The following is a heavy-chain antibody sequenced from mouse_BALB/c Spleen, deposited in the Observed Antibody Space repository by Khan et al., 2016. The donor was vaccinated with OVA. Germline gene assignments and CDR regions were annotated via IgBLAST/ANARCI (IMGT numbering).Heavy chain of an antibody. CDR1: GFTFSDYY. CDR2: ISNGGGRT. Sequence: EVELVESGGGLVQPGGSLKLSCATSGFTFSDYYMYWVRQTPEKRLEWVAYISNGGGRTYYPDTVKGRFTISRDNAKNTLYLQMSRLKSEDTAMYYCARRAWFAYWGQGTLVTVSA. CDR3: ARRAWFAY. J-gene: IGHJ3*01. V-gene: IGHV5-12*02.